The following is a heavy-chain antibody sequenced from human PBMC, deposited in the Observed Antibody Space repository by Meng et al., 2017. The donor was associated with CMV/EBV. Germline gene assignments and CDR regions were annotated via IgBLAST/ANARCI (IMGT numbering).Heavy chain of an antibody. CDR2: ISSSGSTI. Sequence: GESLKISCTVSGFTFGDYAMSWVRQAPGKGLEWVSYISSSGSTIYYADSVKGRFTISRDNAKNSLYLQMNSLRAEDTAVYYCARDGPIVVVRGHYGMDVWGQGTTVTVSS. J-gene: IGHJ6*02. CDR3: ARDGPIVVVRGHYGMDV. CDR1: GFTFGDYA. V-gene: IGHV3-48*03. D-gene: IGHD2-2*01.